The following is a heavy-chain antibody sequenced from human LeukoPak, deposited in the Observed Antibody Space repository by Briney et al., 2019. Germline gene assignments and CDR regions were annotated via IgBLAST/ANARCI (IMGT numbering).Heavy chain of an antibody. D-gene: IGHD3-22*01. V-gene: IGHV1-2*02. CDR1: GYTFTGYY. CDR2: INPNSGGT. CDR3: AVPDSSGYSDYFDY. Sequence: GASVKVSCKASGYTFTGYYMHWVRQAPGQGLEWMGWINPNSGGTNYAQKFQGRVTMTRDTSISTAYMELSRLRSDDTAVYYCAVPDSSGYSDYFDYWGQGTLVTVSS. J-gene: IGHJ4*02.